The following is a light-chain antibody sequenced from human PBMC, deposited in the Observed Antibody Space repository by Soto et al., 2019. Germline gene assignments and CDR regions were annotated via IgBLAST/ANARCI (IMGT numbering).Light chain of an antibody. CDR2: GAS. CDR3: QQYASFLRT. V-gene: IGKV3-20*01. CDR1: QSVSSSY. Sequence: EIVLTQSPGTLSMSAGERATLSCRASQSVSSSYLAWYQQKPGRAPRLLIYGASRRATGIPDRFSGSGSGTDFTLTISRLEPEDFAVYYCQQYASFLRTFGQGTKVEIK. J-gene: IGKJ1*01.